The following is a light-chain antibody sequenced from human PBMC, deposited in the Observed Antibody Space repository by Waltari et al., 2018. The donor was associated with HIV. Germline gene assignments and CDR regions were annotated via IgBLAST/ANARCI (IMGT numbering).Light chain of an antibody. CDR2: GAS. V-gene: IGKV3-20*01. Sequence: EIVLTQSPGTLSLSPGERATLSCRASQSVTSSYLARYQQKPGQSPRLLIYGASSRATGIPDRVSGSGSGTDFTLTISRLEPEDFAVYYCQQYGRSPWTFGQGTKVEIK. J-gene: IGKJ1*01. CDR1: QSVTSSY. CDR3: QQYGRSPWT.